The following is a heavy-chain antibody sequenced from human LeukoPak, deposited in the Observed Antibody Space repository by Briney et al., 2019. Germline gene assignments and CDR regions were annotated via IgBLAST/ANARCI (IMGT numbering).Heavy chain of an antibody. CDR3: AKDLRGVIAVDAFDI. J-gene: IGHJ3*02. D-gene: IGHD3-10*01. CDR2: ISGSGGST. CDR1: GISFSSYA. Sequence: GGSLRLSCAASGISFSSYAMSWVRQAPGKGLEWVSAISGSGGSTYYADSVKGRFTISRDNSKNTLYLQMNSLRAEDTAVYYCAKDLRGVIAVDAFDIWGQGTMVTVSS. V-gene: IGHV3-23*01.